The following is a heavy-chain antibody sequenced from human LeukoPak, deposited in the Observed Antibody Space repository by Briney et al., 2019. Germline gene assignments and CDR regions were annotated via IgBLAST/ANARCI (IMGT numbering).Heavy chain of an antibody. J-gene: IGHJ4*02. D-gene: IGHD4-17*01. CDR1: GCSISSGGYY. CDR3: ARADYGDPGYFDY. CDR2: IYYSGST. Sequence: SQTLSLTCTVSGCSISSGGYYWSSLRQHPEKGLEWIGYIYYSGSTYYNQSLKSRVTISVDTSKNQFSLKLSSVTAADTAVYYCARADYGDPGYFDYWGQGTLVTVSS. V-gene: IGHV4-31*03.